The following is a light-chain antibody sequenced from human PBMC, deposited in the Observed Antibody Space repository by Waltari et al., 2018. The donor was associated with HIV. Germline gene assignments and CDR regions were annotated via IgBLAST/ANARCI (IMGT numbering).Light chain of an antibody. CDR3: CSYAGTYSFGF. CDR2: DGS. V-gene: IGLV2-11*01. CDR1: SSDVGGYNY. Sequence: QSALTQPRSVSGSPGQSVTISCTGTSSDVGGYNYVSWYQQHPGKAPKLLIYDGSKRPSGVPERFSGSKSGNTASLTISGLQAEDEADYYCCSYAGTYSFGFFGTGTKVTVL. J-gene: IGLJ1*01.